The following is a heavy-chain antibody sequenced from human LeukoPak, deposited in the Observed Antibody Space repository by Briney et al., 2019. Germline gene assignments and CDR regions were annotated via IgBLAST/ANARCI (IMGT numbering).Heavy chain of an antibody. CDR3: ARDRDVDTAMVLFDP. CDR1: GFTFSDYY. J-gene: IGHJ5*02. CDR2: ISSSGSTK. V-gene: IGHV3-11*01. D-gene: IGHD5-18*01. Sequence: GGSLRLSCAASGFTFSDYYMSWIRQAPGKGLEWVSYISSSGSTKYYADSVKGRFTISRDNAKNSLYLQMNSLRAEDTAVYYCARDRDVDTAMVLFDPWGQGTLVTVSS.